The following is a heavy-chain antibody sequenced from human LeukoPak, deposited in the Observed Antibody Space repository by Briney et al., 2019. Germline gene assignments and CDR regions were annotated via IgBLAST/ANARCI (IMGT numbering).Heavy chain of an antibody. J-gene: IGHJ4*02. CDR3: ATSFRSGWGFDS. Sequence: SETLSLTCAVSGASMRDHYWTWIRQPPGKGLEWRGNIYYMLNANSYNPSLKSRVSISMDTPGTQFSLKLNSVTAADTAVYYCATSFRSGWGFDSWGQGILVAVSS. V-gene: IGHV4-59*11. CDR2: IYYMLNA. D-gene: IGHD6-19*01. CDR1: GASMRDHY.